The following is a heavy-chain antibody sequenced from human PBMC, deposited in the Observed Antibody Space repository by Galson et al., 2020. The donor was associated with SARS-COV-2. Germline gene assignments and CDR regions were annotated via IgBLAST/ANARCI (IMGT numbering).Heavy chain of an antibody. CDR1: GGSISRYY. V-gene: IGHV4-59*08. D-gene: IGHD6-13*01. J-gene: IGHJ6*02. CDR3: ARHMHITTAGISKTYFYYGMDV. CDR2: IYYSGST. Sequence: ETSETLSLTCTVSGGSISRYYWSWIRQPPGKGLEWIGCIYYSGSTNYNPSLKSRATISVATSKSQFSLKLSSVTAADTAVYYCARHMHITTAGISKTYFYYGMDVWGQGTTVTVSS.